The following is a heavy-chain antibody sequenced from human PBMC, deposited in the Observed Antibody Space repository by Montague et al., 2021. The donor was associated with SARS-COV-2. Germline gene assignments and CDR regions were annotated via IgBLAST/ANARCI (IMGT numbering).Heavy chain of an antibody. CDR2: IGTAGDT. CDR1: GFTFSSYD. Sequence: SLRLSCAASGFTFSSYDMHWVRQATGKGLEWVSAIGTAGDTYYPGSVKGRFTISRENAKNSLYLQMNSLRAGDTAVYYCATGYSSGWSHQYYFDYWGQRTLVTVSS. J-gene: IGHJ4*02. V-gene: IGHV3-13*04. D-gene: IGHD6-19*01. CDR3: ATGYSSGWSHQYYFDY.